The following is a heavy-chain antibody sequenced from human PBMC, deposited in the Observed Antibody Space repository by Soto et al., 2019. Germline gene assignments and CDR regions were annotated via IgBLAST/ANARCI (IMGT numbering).Heavy chain of an antibody. CDR1: GYTFSAYY. CDR2: INPSVGDT. D-gene: IGHD3-22*01. J-gene: IGHJ3*01. CDR3: AISKDTSGAFDF. V-gene: IGHV1-46*01. Sequence: ASVKVSCKASGYTFSAYYAHWVRQAPGQGLEWMGLINPSVGDTSHAQKFQGRVTLTRDTSTSTVYMELNSLTSEDTAMYYCAISKDTSGAFDFGGQGTMVTV.